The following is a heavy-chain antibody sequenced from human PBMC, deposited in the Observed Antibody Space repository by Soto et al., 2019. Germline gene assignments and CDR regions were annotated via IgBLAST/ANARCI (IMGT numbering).Heavy chain of an antibody. V-gene: IGHV3-74*01. Sequence: EVQLVESGGGLVQPGGSLRLSCAASGFTFSSYWMHWVRQAPGKGLVWVSRINSDGSSTSYADSVKGRFTISRDNAKNTLYLQMNSPRAEDTAVYYCARGEAVAGTPSVSAFDIWGQGTMVTVSS. CDR2: INSDGSST. CDR1: GFTFSSYW. CDR3: ARGEAVAGTPSVSAFDI. J-gene: IGHJ3*02. D-gene: IGHD6-19*01.